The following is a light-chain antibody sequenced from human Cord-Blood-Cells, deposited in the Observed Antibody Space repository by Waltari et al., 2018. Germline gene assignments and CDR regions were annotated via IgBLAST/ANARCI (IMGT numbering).Light chain of an antibody. CDR3: QQYGSSPYT. V-gene: IGKV3-20*01. CDR1: QSVSSSY. Sequence: EIVLTQSPGTLSLSPGARATLSCSASQSVSSSYLAWYQQKPGHPPTSLIYGASSRATGSPDRFSGSGSGTDFSLTISRRQPEDVAVDYCQQYGSSPYTFGQGTKVEIK. J-gene: IGKJ2*01. CDR2: GAS.